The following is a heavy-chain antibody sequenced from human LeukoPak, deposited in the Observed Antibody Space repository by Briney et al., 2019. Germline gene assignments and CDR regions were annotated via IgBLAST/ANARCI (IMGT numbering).Heavy chain of an antibody. CDR3: AVQRSIAAAGTPYYGIDV. Sequence: ASVTVSFTASGYTFTIYGISWVRQAPGQGLEWKGWINAYNGNTNYAQKLQGRGTMTTDTSTSTAYMELRSLRSDDTAVYYCAVQRSIAAAGTPYYGIDVWGQGTTVTVSS. CDR2: INAYNGNT. J-gene: IGHJ6*02. V-gene: IGHV1-18*01. D-gene: IGHD6-13*01. CDR1: GYTFTIYG.